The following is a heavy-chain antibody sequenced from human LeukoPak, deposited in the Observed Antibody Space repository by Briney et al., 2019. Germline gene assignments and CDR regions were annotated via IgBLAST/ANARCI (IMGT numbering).Heavy chain of an antibody. CDR1: GYSISSSNW. V-gene: IGHV4-28*03. Sequence: SDTLSLTCAVSGYSISSSNWWGWIRQPPGKGLEWIGHIYYSGSTNYNPSLKSRVTISVDTSKNQFSLTLNSVTAADTAVYYCARDLAGDDAFDIWGQGTMVTVSS. J-gene: IGHJ3*02. CDR3: ARDLAGDDAFDI. D-gene: IGHD3-10*01. CDR2: IYYSGST.